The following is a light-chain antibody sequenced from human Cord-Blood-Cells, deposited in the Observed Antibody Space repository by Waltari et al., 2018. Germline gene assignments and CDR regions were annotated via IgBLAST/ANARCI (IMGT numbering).Light chain of an antibody. V-gene: IGLV2-11*01. CDR2: DVS. J-gene: IGLJ3*02. Sequence: QSALTQPRSVSGSPGQSVTISCTGTSSDVGGYNYVSWDQQHPGNAPKLMIYDVSKRPSGVPDRFSGSKSGNTASLTISGLQAEDEADYYCCSYAGSYTFVFGGGTKLTVL. CDR1: SSDVGGYNY. CDR3: CSYAGSYTFV.